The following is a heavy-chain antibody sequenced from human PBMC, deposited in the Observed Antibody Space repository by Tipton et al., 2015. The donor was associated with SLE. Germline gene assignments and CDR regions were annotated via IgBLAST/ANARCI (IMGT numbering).Heavy chain of an antibody. Sequence: GSLRLSCAASGFSFSSHAMSWVRQAPGKGLEWVSGIYSGGGTFYADSVKGRFTISRDSSENTLFLQMNSLRAEDTAVYYCARDPQAAAGPLFDYWGQGTLVTVSS. CDR1: GFSFSSHA. CDR3: ARDPQAAAGPLFDY. V-gene: IGHV3-23*03. J-gene: IGHJ4*02. D-gene: IGHD6-13*01. CDR2: IYSGGGT.